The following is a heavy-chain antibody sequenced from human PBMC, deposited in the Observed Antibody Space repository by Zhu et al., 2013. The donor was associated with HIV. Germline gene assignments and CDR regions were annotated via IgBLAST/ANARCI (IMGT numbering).Heavy chain of an antibody. CDR3: ARTGYDYVWGSYRSDAFDI. CDR1: GGTFSSYA. Sequence: QVQLVQSGAEVKKPGSSVKVSCKASGGTFSSYAISWVRQAPGQGLEWMGGIIPIFGTANYAQKFQGRVTITADESTSTAYMELSSLRSEDTAVYYCARTGYDYVWGSYRSDAFDIWGQGTMVTVSS. CDR2: IIPIFGTA. V-gene: IGHV1-69*01. J-gene: IGHJ3*02. D-gene: IGHD3-16*02.